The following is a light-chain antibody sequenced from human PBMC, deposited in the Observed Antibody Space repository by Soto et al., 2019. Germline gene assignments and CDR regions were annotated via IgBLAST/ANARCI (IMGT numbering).Light chain of an antibody. CDR2: EVT. J-gene: IGLJ1*01. CDR3: SSYAGSNNLV. CDR1: SSDVGGYYY. V-gene: IGLV2-8*01. Sequence: QSVLTQPPSASGSPGQSVTISCNGTSSDVGGYYYVSWYQQHPGKAPKLMIYEVTKRPSGVPDRFSGSKSGNTASLTVSGLQAEDEADYYCSSYAGSNNLVFGTGTKLTVL.